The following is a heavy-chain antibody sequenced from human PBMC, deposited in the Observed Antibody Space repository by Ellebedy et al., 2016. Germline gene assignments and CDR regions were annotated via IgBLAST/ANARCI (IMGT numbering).Heavy chain of an antibody. D-gene: IGHD2-21*01. CDR1: GFTFNNYG. Sequence: GGSLRLXXAASGFTFNNYGMHWVRQSPGKGLEWVALISYDASSQDYADAVKGRFTISRDNAKNSVYLEMNSLTAEDTAVYYCARSKVHIRVIRGVAGGQPDAFDLWGQGTRVAVS. V-gene: IGHV3-30*03. J-gene: IGHJ3*01. CDR3: ARSKVHIRVIRGVAGGQPDAFDL. CDR2: ISYDASSQ.